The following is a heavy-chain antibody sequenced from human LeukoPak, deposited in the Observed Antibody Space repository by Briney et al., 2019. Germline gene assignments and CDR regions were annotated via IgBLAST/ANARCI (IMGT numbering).Heavy chain of an antibody. D-gene: IGHD1-26*01. V-gene: IGHV3-21*04. CDR2: ISSSSSYI. Sequence: GGSLRLSCAASGFTFSSYSMNWVRQAPGKGLEWVSSISSSSSYIYCADSVKGRFTISRDNAKNSLYLQMNSLRAEDTAVYYCARVPGSYSRSHDYWGQGTLVTVSS. CDR1: GFTFSSYS. CDR3: ARVPGSYSRSHDY. J-gene: IGHJ4*02.